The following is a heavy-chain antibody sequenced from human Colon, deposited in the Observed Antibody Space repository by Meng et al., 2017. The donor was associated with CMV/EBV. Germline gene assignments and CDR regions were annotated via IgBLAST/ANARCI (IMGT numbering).Heavy chain of an antibody. V-gene: IGHV1-2*02. CDR2: INSNSGAT. J-gene: IGHJ4*02. D-gene: IGHD1-26*01. Sequence: QVQWVQSGDEVKKPGALVKVSCKTSGYTFSDYHIHWVRQAPGQGLEWMGWINSNSGATDYAQKFQGRFTMTRDTSITTVYMELSSLRSDDTAVYYCARDPSGSRVPFDYWGQGSLVTVSS. CDR1: GYTFSDYH. CDR3: ARDPSGSRVPFDY.